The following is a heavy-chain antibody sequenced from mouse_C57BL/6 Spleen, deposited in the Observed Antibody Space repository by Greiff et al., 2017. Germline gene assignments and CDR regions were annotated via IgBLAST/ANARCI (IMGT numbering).Heavy chain of an antibody. V-gene: IGHV5-6*02. D-gene: IGHD4-1*01. CDR3: ARGTGTAAMDY. CDR1: GFTFSSYG. CDR2: ISSGGSYT. J-gene: IGHJ4*01. Sequence: EVKVVESGGDLVKPGGSLKLSCAASGFTFSSYGMSWVRQTPDKRLEWVATISSGGSYTYYPDSVKGRFTVSRDNAKNTLYLQMSSLKSEDTAMYYCARGTGTAAMDYWGQGTSVTVSS.